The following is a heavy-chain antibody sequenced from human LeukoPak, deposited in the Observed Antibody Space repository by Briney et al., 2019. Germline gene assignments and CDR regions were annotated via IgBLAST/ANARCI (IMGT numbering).Heavy chain of an antibody. V-gene: IGHV4-59*01. CDR2: IQYNGNT. Sequence: SETLSLTCTVSGDSISGYYWSWIRQPPGKGLEWIGLIQYNGNTNYNPSLKRRITISVDTSNNDFSLNVRSVTAADTAVYYCARVLIDSSGWYHFDSWGQGTLVTVSS. CDR3: ARVLIDSSGWYHFDS. D-gene: IGHD6-19*01. CDR1: GDSISGYY. J-gene: IGHJ4*02.